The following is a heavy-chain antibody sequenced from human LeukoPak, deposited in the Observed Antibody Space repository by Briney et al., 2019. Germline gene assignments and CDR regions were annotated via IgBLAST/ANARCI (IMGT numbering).Heavy chain of an antibody. CDR1: GFTFSNYN. D-gene: IGHD3-3*01. V-gene: IGHV3-48*04. J-gene: IGHJ3*02. CDR3: ARVFRPSLTVFIIRGAFDI. Sequence: GGSLRLSCAASGFTFSNYNMNWVRQAPGKGLEWVSYITSSSGTKHYADSVKGRFAISRDNADNSLFLQMNSLGAEDTAVYYCARVFRPSLTVFIIRGAFDIWGQGTMVTVSS. CDR2: ITSSSGTK.